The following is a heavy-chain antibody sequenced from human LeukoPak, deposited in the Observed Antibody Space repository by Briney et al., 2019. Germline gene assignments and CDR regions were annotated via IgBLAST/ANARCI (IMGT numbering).Heavy chain of an antibody. CDR2: IYYTGST. J-gene: IGHJ5*02. Sequence: SESLSLTCTVFGDSVSSYYWSWIRQPPGKGLEWIAYIYYTGSTNYNPSFKSRVTISVDTSKDQFSLKLSSVTAADPAVYYCARVGAYNWFDPWGEGTLVTVSS. CDR1: GDSVSSYY. D-gene: IGHD3-10*01. CDR3: ARVGAYNWFDP. V-gene: IGHV4-59*02.